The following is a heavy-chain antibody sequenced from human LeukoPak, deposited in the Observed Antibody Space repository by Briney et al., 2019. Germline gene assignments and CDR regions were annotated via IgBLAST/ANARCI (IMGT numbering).Heavy chain of an antibody. CDR3: ARPITGTSIDP. J-gene: IGHJ5*02. V-gene: IGHV4-59*01. Sequence: SETLSLTCTVSGGSISSYYWSWIRQPPGKGLEWIGYIYYSGSTNYNPSLKSRVTISVDTSKNQFSLKLSSVTAADTAVYYCARPITGTSIDPWGQGTLVTVSS. CDR1: GGSISSYY. CDR2: IYYSGST. D-gene: IGHD1-14*01.